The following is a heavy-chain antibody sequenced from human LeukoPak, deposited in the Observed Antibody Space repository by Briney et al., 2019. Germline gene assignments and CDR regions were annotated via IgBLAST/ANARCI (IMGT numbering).Heavy chain of an antibody. CDR1: GFTFSSYA. V-gene: IGHV3-30-3*01. CDR2: ISYDGSNK. CDR3: ARDREDTAMVTIFGY. Sequence: GRSLRLSCAASGFTFSSYAMHWVRQAPGKGLEWVAVISYDGSNKYYADSVKGRFTISRDNSKNTLYLQMNSLRAEDTAVYYCARDREDTAMVTIFGYWGQGTLVTVPS. J-gene: IGHJ4*02. D-gene: IGHD5-18*01.